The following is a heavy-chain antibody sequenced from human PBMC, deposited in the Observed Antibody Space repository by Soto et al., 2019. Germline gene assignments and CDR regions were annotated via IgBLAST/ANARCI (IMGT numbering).Heavy chain of an antibody. J-gene: IGHJ6*02. V-gene: IGHV1-46*01. CDR2: INPSGGST. CDR1: GYTFTSYY. CDR3: ARRRELTSYSLSGMDV. D-gene: IGHD5-18*01. Sequence: ASVKVSCKASGYTFTSYYMHWVRQAPGQGLEWMGIINPSGGSTSYAQKFQGRVTMTRDTSTSTVYMELSSLRSEDTAVYYCARRRELTSYSLSGMDVWGQGTTVTVSS.